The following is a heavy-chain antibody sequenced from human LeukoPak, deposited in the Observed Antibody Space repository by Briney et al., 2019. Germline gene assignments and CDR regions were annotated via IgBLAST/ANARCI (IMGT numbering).Heavy chain of an antibody. J-gene: IGHJ3*02. D-gene: IGHD1-1*01. V-gene: IGHV3-7*05. CDR1: GFTFSIYW. CDR3: AGDPTGSDAFDI. CDR2: INQDGGER. Sequence: GGSLRLSCAASGFTFSIYWMNWVRQAPGKGLEWVANINQDGGERYYVDSLKGRFTISRDNAKNSLYLQMNSLRAEDTAMYYCAGDPTGSDAFDIWAKGQWSPSLQ.